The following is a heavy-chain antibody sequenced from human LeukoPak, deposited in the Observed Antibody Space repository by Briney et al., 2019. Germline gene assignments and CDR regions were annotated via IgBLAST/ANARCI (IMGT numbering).Heavy chain of an antibody. J-gene: IGHJ4*02. CDR3: ARGIVEVAGVSDHFDY. V-gene: IGHV3-7*01. CDR1: GFTFRSYW. Sequence: PGGSLRLSCVASGFTFRSYWMNWVRQAPGKGLERVGTISPDGSDKYYVDSVKGRFTISRDNAKTSLYLQINSLRADDTALYFCARGIVEVAGVSDHFDYWGQGTLITVSS. CDR2: ISPDGSDK. D-gene: IGHD2-2*01.